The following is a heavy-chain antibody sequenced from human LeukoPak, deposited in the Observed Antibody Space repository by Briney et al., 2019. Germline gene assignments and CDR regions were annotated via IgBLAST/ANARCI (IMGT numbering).Heavy chain of an antibody. CDR2: IIPIFGTA. CDR1: GGTFSSYA. Sequence: SVKVSCKASGGTFSSYAISWVRQAPGQGLEWMGGIIPIFGTANYAQKFQGRVTITADESTSTAYMELSSLRSEDTAVYYCARVEGSVAAMGDWGQGTLVTVSS. J-gene: IGHJ4*02. V-gene: IGHV1-69*13. D-gene: IGHD5-12*01. CDR3: ARVEGSVAAMGD.